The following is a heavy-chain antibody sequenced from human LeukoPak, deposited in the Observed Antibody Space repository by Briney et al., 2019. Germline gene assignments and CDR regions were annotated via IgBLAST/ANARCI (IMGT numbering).Heavy chain of an antibody. Sequence: KSGGSLRFSCAASGFTLSSYERNWVRQAPGKGLEWVSYISSSGSTIYYADSVKGRFTISRDNAKNSLYLQMNSPRAEDTAVYYCARWGDYGSGGYFDYWGQGTLVTVSS. D-gene: IGHD3-10*01. V-gene: IGHV3-48*03. J-gene: IGHJ4*02. CDR1: GFTLSSYE. CDR2: ISSSGSTI. CDR3: ARWGDYGSGGYFDY.